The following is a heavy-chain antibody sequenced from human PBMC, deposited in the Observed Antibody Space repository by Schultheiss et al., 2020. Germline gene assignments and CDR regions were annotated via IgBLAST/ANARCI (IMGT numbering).Heavy chain of an antibody. D-gene: IGHD4-17*01. Sequence: KVSCKGYGYSFTSYWIGWVRQMPGKGLEWMGIIYPGDSDTRYSPSFQGQVTISADKSISTAYLQWSSLKASDNAMYYCARHYPTGTVYPMYNWFDPWGQGSLVTVSS. CDR2: IYPGDSDT. CDR3: ARHYPTGTVYPMYNWFDP. V-gene: IGHV5-51*01. J-gene: IGHJ5*02. CDR1: GYSFTSYW.